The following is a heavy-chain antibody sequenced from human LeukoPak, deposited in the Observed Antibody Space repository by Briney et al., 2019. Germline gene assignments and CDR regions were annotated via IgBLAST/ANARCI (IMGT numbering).Heavy chain of an antibody. CDR2: INPSGGST. Sequence: ASVKVSCKASGYTFTSYYMHWVRQAPGQGLEWMGIINPSGGSTSYAQKFQGRVTMTRDTSTSTVYMELSSLRAEDTAVYYCASVGRSSSDGEGYFDYWGQGTLVTVSS. V-gene: IGHV1-46*01. D-gene: IGHD6-13*01. CDR1: GYTFTSYY. J-gene: IGHJ4*02. CDR3: ASVGRSSSDGEGYFDY.